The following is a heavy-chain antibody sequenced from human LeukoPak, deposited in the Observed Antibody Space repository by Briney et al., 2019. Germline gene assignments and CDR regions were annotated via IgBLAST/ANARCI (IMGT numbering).Heavy chain of an antibody. V-gene: IGHV3-74*01. D-gene: IGHD1-14*01. CDR2: INSDGGST. CDR3: ARRNQGMAPYYFDY. CDR1: GFTFSSYW. Sequence: GGSLRLSCTASGFTFSSYWMHWVRQAPGEGLVWVSRINSDGGSTSYADSVKGRFTISRDNAKNTLYLQMNSLRAEDTAVYYCARRNQGMAPYYFDYWGQGTLVTVSS. J-gene: IGHJ4*02.